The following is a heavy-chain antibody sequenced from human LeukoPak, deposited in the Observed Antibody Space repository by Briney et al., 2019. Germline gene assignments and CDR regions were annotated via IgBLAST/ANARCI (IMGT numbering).Heavy chain of an antibody. J-gene: IGHJ6*03. CDR2: ISSSGSTI. D-gene: IGHD2-15*01. V-gene: IGHV3-48*03. Sequence: GGSLRLSCAASGFTFSSYEIHWVRQAPGKGLEWLSYISSSGSTIKYADSVKGRFTISRDNAKNSLFLQMNSLRAEDTAVYYCARVLRYCSGGNCYSGGLGYMDVWGKGTTVTISS. CDR3: ARVLRYCSGGNCYSGGLGYMDV. CDR1: GFTFSSYE.